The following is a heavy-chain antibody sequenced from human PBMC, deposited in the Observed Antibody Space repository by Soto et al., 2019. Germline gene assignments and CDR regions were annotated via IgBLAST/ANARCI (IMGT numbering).Heavy chain of an antibody. CDR1: GFTFSSYG. V-gene: IGHV3-30*03. CDR2: ISYDGSNK. CDR3: ASGWGDLMTERDWFDP. J-gene: IGHJ5*02. D-gene: IGHD3-16*01. Sequence: QVQLVESGGGVVQPGRSLRLSCAASGFTFSSYGMHWVRQAPGRGLEWVAVISYDGSNKYYADSVKGRFTISRDNSKKTLYLQRNSLRAEDTAVYYCASGWGDLMTERDWFDPWGQGTLVTVSS.